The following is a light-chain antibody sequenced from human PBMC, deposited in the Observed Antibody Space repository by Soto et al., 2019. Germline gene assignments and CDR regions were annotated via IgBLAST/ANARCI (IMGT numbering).Light chain of an antibody. V-gene: IGKV4-1*01. CDR2: WAS. CDR1: QSVLYSSDNKNY. J-gene: IGKJ3*01. CDR3: QKYYSVPFT. Sequence: DIVMTQSPDSLAVSLGEWTTINCKSSQSVLYSSDNKNYLAWYQQKPGQPPKLLIYWASTRESGVPDRFSGSGSVTDFTLTISYLQAEDVAVYYCQKYYSVPFTFGPGTKVDIK.